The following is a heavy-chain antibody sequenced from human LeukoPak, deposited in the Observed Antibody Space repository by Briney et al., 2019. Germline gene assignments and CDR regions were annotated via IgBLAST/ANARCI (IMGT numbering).Heavy chain of an antibody. CDR3: AKSRLTPHP. CDR1: GFAFSNSD. J-gene: IGHJ5*02. CDR2: IGGSGSST. V-gene: IGHV3-23*01. Sequence: GGSLRLSCAASGFAFSNSDMSWVRQAPGKGLEWVSAIGGSGSSTFYADSVKGRFTVSRDNSKNTLYLQMSSLRAEDTAVYYCAKSRLTPHPWGQGTLVTVSS. D-gene: IGHD1-14*01.